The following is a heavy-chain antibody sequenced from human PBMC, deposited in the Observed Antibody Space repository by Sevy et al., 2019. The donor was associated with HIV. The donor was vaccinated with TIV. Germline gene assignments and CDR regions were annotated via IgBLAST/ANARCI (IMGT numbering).Heavy chain of an antibody. V-gene: IGHV3-23*01. D-gene: IGHD2-8*02. J-gene: IGHJ6*02. CDR2: IIGGGSRT. Sequence: GGSLRLSCAASGFPFSNFAMSWVRQAPGKGLEWVSTIIGGGSRTHYADSVTGRFIISRDNSRNTLYLQMNSLRAEDTAIYYCAKRRVQSGLSGGGANYGMDVCGRGTTVTVSS. CDR3: AKRRVQSGLSGGGANYGMDV. CDR1: GFPFSNFA.